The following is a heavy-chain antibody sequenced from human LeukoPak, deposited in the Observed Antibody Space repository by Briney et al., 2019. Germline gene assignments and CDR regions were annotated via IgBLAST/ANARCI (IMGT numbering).Heavy chain of an antibody. D-gene: IGHD3-10*01. Sequence: GRSLRLSSAASGFTFSSYSMNWVRQAPGKGLEWVSSISSGSSYIYYADSVKGRFTISRDNTKNSLYLQMNSLRAEDTAVYYCASSYYYGSGSTRLGYWGQGTLVTVSS. J-gene: IGHJ4*02. CDR2: ISSGSSYI. V-gene: IGHV3-21*01. CDR1: GFTFSSYS. CDR3: ASSYYYGSGSTRLGY.